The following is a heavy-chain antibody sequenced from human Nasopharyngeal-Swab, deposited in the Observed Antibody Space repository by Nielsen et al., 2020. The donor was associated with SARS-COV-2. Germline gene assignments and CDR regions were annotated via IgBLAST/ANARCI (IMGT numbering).Heavy chain of an antibody. CDR2: ISSSSSYI. CDR3: ARIHDFDY. V-gene: IGHV3-21*01. CDR1: GFTFSSYS. Sequence: GESLKISCAASGFTFSSYSMNWVRQAPGKGLEWVSSISSSSSYIYYADSVKGRFTISRDNAKNSLYLQMNSLRAEDTAVYYCARIHDFDYWGQGTLVTVSS. J-gene: IGHJ4*02.